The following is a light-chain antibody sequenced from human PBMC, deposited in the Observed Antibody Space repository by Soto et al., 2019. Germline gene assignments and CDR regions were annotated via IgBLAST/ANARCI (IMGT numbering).Light chain of an antibody. J-gene: IGKJ1*01. CDR2: GTS. Sequence: EIVMTQSPATLSVSPGERATLSCRASQSVSSNLAWYQQKPGQSPRLLIYGTSTRATGIPARFSGSGSGTEFTLTISRLEPEDFAVYFCQHYGDSPWTFGQGTKVDIK. CDR3: QHYGDSPWT. V-gene: IGKV3-15*01. CDR1: QSVSSN.